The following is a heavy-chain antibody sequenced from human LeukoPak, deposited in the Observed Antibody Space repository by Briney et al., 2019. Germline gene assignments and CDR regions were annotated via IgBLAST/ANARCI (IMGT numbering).Heavy chain of an antibody. CDR2: ISGSGGST. V-gene: IGHV3-23*01. CDR1: GFTFSSYA. CDR3: ARAPWYYDILTGSPRFGAFDI. D-gene: IGHD3-9*01. Sequence: GGSLRLSCAASGFTFSSYAMSWVRQAPGKGLEWVSAISGSGGSTYYADSVKGRFTISRDNSKNTLYLQMGSLRDEDMAVYYCARAPWYYDILTGSPRFGAFDIWGQGTMVTVSS. J-gene: IGHJ3*02.